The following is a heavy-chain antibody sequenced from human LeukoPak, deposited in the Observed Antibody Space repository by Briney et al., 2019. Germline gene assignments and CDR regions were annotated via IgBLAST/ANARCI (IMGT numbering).Heavy chain of an antibody. CDR2: IYYTGTT. CDR3: ARALETWDAFDI. CDR1: GASISSNSYY. Sequence: SETLSLTCTVSGASISSNSYYWGWIRQPPGKGLEWIGIIYYTGTTYYNPSLKSRVTISLDTSKSQFSLKLSSVTAADTAVYYCARALETWDAFDIWGQGTVVTVPS. V-gene: IGHV4-39*07. J-gene: IGHJ3*02.